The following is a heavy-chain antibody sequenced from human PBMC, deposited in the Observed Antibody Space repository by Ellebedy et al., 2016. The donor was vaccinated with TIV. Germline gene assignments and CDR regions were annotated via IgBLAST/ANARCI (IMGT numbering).Heavy chain of an antibody. D-gene: IGHD3-3*01. J-gene: IGHJ5*02. V-gene: IGHV4-59*01. CDR3: ARSITIFGIPTPGRFDP. CDR1: GGSISSYY. Sequence: MPSETLSLTCTVSGGSISSYYWSWIRQPPGKGLEWIGYIYYSGSTNYNPSLKSRVTISVDTSKNQFSLKLSSVTAADTAVYYCARSITIFGIPTPGRFDPWGQGTLVTVSS. CDR2: IYYSGST.